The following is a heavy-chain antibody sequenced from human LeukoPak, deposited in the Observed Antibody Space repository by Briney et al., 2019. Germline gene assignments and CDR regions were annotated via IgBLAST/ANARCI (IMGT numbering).Heavy chain of an antibody. CDR3: TIIPLAATLDWSDP. CDR1: GYTFTVYY. V-gene: IGHV1-2*02. Sequence: ASVTVSFTASGYTFTVYYIHWVWQAPGQGLEWMGWINPSSGGTNFAQRFQSRVTMTRDTSISTAYMELSRLTSDDTAVYYCTIIPLAATLDWSDPWGQGTLVTVSS. CDR2: INPSSGGT. D-gene: IGHD6-19*01. J-gene: IGHJ5*02.